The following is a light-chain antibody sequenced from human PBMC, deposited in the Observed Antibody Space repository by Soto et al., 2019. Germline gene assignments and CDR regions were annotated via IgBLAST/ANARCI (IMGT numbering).Light chain of an antibody. CDR3: QQYNSYSPT. V-gene: IGKV1-5*01. J-gene: IGKJ1*01. Sequence: DIQMTQSPSTLSASVGDRVPITCRASQSISSWLAWYQQKPGKAPKLLIYDASSLESGVPSRFSGSGSETEFTLTISGLQPGDSATYYCQQYNSYSPTFGQGTKVDIK. CDR1: QSISSW. CDR2: DAS.